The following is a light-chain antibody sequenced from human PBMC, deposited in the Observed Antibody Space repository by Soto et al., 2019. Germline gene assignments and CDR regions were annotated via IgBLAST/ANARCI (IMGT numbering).Light chain of an antibody. V-gene: IGKV1-5*03. Sequence: DIHITHSASTLSASVGDRVTITCRASQSVSRWLAWYQQKPGKAPKLLIYKASTLESGVPSRFSGSGSGTEFTLAISSLQPDDSATYYCQQYNDNWTFGQGTKVDIK. CDR1: QSVSRW. CDR2: KAS. J-gene: IGKJ1*01. CDR3: QQYNDNWT.